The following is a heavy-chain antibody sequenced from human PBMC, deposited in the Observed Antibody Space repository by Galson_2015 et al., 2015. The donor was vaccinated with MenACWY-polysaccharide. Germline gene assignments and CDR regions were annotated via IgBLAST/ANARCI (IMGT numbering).Heavy chain of an antibody. J-gene: IGHJ4*02. V-gene: IGHV1-2*06. D-gene: IGHD3-3*01. Sequence: QSGAEVKKPGESLKISCKASGYTFTAYFIHWVRQAPGQGLEWMGRISPNSGGTNYAQKFQDRVTMTRDSSISTAYMELNRLGSDDTAVYYCARIQGNHDFDYWGQGTLVTVSA. CDR2: ISPNSGGT. CDR1: GYTFTAYF. CDR3: ARIQGNHDFDY.